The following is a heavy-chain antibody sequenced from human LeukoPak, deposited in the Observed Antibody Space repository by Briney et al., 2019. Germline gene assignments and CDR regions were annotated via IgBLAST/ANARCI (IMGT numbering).Heavy chain of an antibody. D-gene: IGHD2-15*01. V-gene: IGHV1-69*06. J-gene: IGHJ4*02. CDR1: GGTFSSYA. Sequence: SVKVSCKASGGTFSSYAISWVRQAPGQGLEWMGGIIPIFGTANYAQKSQGRVTITADKSTSTAYMELSSLRSEDTAVYYCAREREGYCSGGSCYLGFDYWGQGTLVTVSS. CDR2: IIPIFGTA. CDR3: AREREGYCSGGSCYLGFDY.